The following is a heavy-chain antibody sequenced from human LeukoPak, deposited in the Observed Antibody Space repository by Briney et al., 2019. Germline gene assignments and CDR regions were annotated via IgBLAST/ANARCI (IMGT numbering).Heavy chain of an antibody. D-gene: IGHD3-3*01. CDR1: GFTFSDYW. CDR3: ARDVRFLEWLLNY. Sequence: GGSLRLSCAASGFTFSDYWMAWVRQAPGKGLEWVAVISYDGSNKYYADSVKGRFTISRDNSKNTLYLQMNSLRAEDTAVYYCARDVRFLEWLLNYWGQGTLVTVSS. CDR2: ISYDGSNK. J-gene: IGHJ4*02. V-gene: IGHV3-30-3*01.